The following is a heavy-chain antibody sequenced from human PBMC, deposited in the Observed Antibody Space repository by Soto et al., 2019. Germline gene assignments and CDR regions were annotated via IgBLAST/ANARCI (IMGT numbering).Heavy chain of an antibody. CDR3: TTQGFGGLHGLVDV. CDR2: ISNIGFT. CDR1: GGAISSINNHFSNHY. V-gene: IGHV4-59*08. J-gene: IGHJ6*02. D-gene: IGHD3-10*01. Sequence: PSAPLSLTCTVSGGAISSINNHFSNHYCSWIRLSPGKGLEWIGYISNIGFTRYNPSLKSRVSISVDTSKNQFSLKLTSVTAADTAVYYCTTQGFGGLHGLVDVWGQGTTVT.